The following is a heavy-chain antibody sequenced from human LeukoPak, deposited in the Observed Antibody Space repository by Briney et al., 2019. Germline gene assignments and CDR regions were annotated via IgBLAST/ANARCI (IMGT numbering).Heavy chain of an antibody. J-gene: IGHJ4*02. CDR1: GYTLTELS. V-gene: IGHV1-24*01. CDR3: ARGEDIVATIANFDY. Sequence: GASVKVSCKVSGYTLTELSMHWVRQAPGKGLEWMGGFDPEDGETIYAQKFQGRVTMTRDTSTSTVYMELSSLRSEDTAVYYCARGEDIVATIANFDYWGQGTLVTVSS. D-gene: IGHD5-12*01. CDR2: FDPEDGET.